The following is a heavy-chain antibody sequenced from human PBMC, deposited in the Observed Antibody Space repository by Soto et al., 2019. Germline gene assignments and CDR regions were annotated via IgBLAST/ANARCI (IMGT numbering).Heavy chain of an antibody. CDR2: VNGGGDIT. J-gene: IGHJ6*02. Sequence: GGSLRLSCAASEFTFSSYSMIWVRQAPGKGLEWVSGVNGGGDITYYAESAKGRFTISRDNSKNTLHLQMNSLRAEDTAVFYCARGHFGVTMDVWGQGTTVTVSS. D-gene: IGHD3-3*01. CDR1: EFTFSSYS. V-gene: IGHV3-23*01. CDR3: ARGHFGVTMDV.